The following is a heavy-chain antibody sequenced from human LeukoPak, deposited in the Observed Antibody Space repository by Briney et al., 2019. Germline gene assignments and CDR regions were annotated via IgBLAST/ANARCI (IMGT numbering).Heavy chain of an antibody. Sequence: PSETLSLTCGVYGGSFSDYYWSWIRQPPGKGLEWIGEINHSGSTNYNPSLKSRVTISVDTSKNQFSLKLSSVTAADTAVYYCARVVSGAGHYDFWSGSSIRYYYYYYMDVWGKGTTVTVSS. V-gene: IGHV4-34*01. CDR2: INHSGST. J-gene: IGHJ6*03. CDR1: GGSFSDYY. CDR3: ARVVSGAGHYDFWSGSSIRYYYYYYMDV. D-gene: IGHD3-3*01.